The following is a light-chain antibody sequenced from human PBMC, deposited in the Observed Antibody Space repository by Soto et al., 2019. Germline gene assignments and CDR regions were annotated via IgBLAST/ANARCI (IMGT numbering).Light chain of an antibody. V-gene: IGKV1-39*01. CDR2: VAS. J-gene: IGKJ3*01. CDR1: QSVGTY. CDR3: QQYSRYSFT. Sequence: DIQMTQSPSSLSASVGDRVTITCRASQSVGTYLSWYQQKQGKAPKLLINVASTLQSGVPSRFSGSGSGTDFTLAISSLQPEDFAFYYCQQYSRYSFTFGPGTKVEI.